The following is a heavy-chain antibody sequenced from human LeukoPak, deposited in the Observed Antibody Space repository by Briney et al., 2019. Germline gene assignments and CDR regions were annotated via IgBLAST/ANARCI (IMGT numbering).Heavy chain of an antibody. Sequence: GGSLRLSCAASGFTFSSYGMHWVRQAPGKGLEWVAVISYDGSNKYYADSVKGRFTISRDNSKNTLYLQMNSLRAEDTAVYYCAKDNPFYDGSGFSLDYWGQGTLVTVSS. CDR3: AKDNPFYDGSGFSLDY. V-gene: IGHV3-30*18. D-gene: IGHD3-22*01. CDR1: GFTFSSYG. CDR2: ISYDGSNK. J-gene: IGHJ4*02.